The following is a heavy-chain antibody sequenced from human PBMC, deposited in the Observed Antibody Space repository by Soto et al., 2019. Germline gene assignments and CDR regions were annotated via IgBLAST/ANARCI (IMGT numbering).Heavy chain of an antibody. CDR1: GGSFSDYF. CDR2: INHSGST. V-gene: IGHV4-34*01. J-gene: IGHJ6*01. CDR3: AGREFASSSFHYYYYAVD. D-gene: IGHD6-6*01. Sequence: SETLSLTCAVYGGSFSDYFWTWIRQPPGKGLEWIGEINHSGSTNFNPSLKSRVAISADTSRNQFSLRVTSVTAADTAVYYCAGREFASSSFHYYYYAVD.